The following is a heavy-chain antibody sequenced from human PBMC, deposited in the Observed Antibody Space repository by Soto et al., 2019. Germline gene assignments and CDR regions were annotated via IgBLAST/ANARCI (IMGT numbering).Heavy chain of an antibody. J-gene: IGHJ4*02. Sequence: TSETLSLTCTVSGGSISSYYLSWIRQPPGKGLEWIGYIYYSGSTNYNPSLKSRVTISVDTSKNQFSLKLSSVTAADTAVYYCARDSVGLLFDYWGQGTLVTVSS. CDR3: ARDSVGLLFDY. D-gene: IGHD2-15*01. V-gene: IGHV4-59*01. CDR2: IYYSGST. CDR1: GGSISSYY.